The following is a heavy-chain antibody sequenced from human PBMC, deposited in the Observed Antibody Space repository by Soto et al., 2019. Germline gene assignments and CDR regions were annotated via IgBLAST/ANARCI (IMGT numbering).Heavy chain of an antibody. CDR1: GGTFSSYA. CDR2: IIPIFGTA. D-gene: IGHD3-10*01. Sequence: ASVKVSCKASGGTFSSYAISWVRQAPGQGLEWMGGIIPIFGTANYAQKFQGRVTITADKSTSTAYMELSSLRSEDTAVYYCARAYGSGSYYRAQSYYYYGMDVWGQGTTVTVSS. V-gene: IGHV1-69*06. J-gene: IGHJ6*02. CDR3: ARAYGSGSYYRAQSYYYYGMDV.